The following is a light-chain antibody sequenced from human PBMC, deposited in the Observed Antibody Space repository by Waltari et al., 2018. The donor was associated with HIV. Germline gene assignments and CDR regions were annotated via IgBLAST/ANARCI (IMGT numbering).Light chain of an antibody. J-gene: IGLJ3*02. V-gene: IGLV1-44*01. CDR1: SSTIGSTT. Sequence: QSVLTPPPSASGTAGQRVTIACSGTSSTIGSTTVNWYQHLPETAPKLLIYQNRQRPSGVPDRFSGSKSGTSASLAISGLQSEDEADYYCAAWDDSVNGLVFGGGTKLTV. CDR2: QNR. CDR3: AAWDDSVNGLV.